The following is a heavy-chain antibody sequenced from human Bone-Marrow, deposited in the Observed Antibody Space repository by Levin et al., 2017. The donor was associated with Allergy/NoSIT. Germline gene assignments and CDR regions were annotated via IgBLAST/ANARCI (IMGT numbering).Heavy chain of an antibody. CDR1: GFTFSNYA. Sequence: SCAASGFTFSNYAMSWVRQAPGEGLEWVSYITGSGDTTMYADSVKGRFTVSRDNPRNTLFLQMNSLRAEDTAVYYCAKDSLHRNGWFWLYWGQGTLVTVSS. V-gene: IGHV3-23*01. CDR3: AKDSLHRNGWFWLY. D-gene: IGHD6-19*01. CDR2: ITGSGDTT. J-gene: IGHJ4*02.